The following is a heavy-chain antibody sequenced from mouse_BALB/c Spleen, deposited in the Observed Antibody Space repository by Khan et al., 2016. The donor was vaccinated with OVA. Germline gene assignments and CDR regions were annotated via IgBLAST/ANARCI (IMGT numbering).Heavy chain of an antibody. CDR1: GFNIKDYY. CDR3: AGHGDSAWFAY. J-gene: IGHJ3*01. CDR2: IDPENGNT. Sequence: VQLKQSGAALVRPGASVNLSCKASGFNIKDYYMNWVKQRPEQGLEWIGWIDPENGNTICDPKFQGKASISSDTSSNTAYLQLSSLTSEDTAAYYGAGHGDSAWFAYWGQGTLVTVSA. V-gene: IGHV14-1*02. D-gene: IGHD2-13*01.